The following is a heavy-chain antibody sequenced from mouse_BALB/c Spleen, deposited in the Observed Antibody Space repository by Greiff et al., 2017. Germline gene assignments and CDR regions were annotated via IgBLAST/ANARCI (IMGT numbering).Heavy chain of an antibody. CDR3: CLYLGFAY. V-gene: IGHV14-4*02. CDR2: IDPENGDT. CDR1: GFNIKDYY. Sequence: EVKLLESGAELVRSGASVKLSCTASGFNIKDYYMHWVKRRPEQGLEWIGWIDPENGDTEYAPKFQGKATMTADTSSNTAYLQLSSLTSEDTAVYYCCLYLGFAYWGQGTLVTVSA. J-gene: IGHJ3*01. D-gene: IGHD2-1*01.